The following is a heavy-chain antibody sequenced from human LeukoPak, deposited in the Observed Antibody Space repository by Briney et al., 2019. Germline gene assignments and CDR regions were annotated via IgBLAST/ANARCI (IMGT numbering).Heavy chain of an antibody. D-gene: IGHD1-26*01. CDR2: ISSSSSYI. CDR1: GYSFTSYW. CDR3: ARDPGRVGYFDY. Sequence: GESLKISCKGSGYSFTSYWIGWVRQAPGKGLEWVSSISSSSSYIYYADSVKGRFTISRDNAKNSLYLQMNSLRAEDTAVYYCARDPGRVGYFDYWGQGTLVTVAS. J-gene: IGHJ4*02. V-gene: IGHV3-21*01.